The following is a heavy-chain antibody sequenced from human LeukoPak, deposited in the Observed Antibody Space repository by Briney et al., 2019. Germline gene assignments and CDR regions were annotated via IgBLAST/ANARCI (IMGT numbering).Heavy chain of an antibody. D-gene: IGHD3-16*02. CDR1: GGSISSGSYY. Sequence: SQTLSLTCTVSGGSISSGSYYWSWIRQPAGKGLEWIGRIYTSGSTNYNPSLKSRVTISVDTSKNQFSLKLSSVTAADTAVYYCARSPRGGLGELSTGYFDYWGQGTLVTVSS. V-gene: IGHV4-61*02. J-gene: IGHJ4*02. CDR2: IYTSGST. CDR3: ARSPRGGLGELSTGYFDY.